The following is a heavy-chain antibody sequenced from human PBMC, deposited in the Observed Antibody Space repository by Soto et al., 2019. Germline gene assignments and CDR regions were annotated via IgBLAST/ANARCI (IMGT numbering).Heavy chain of an antibody. CDR2: IYHTEST. CDR1: GGSISSSFW. Sequence: QVLLQESGPGLVKPSGTLSLTCAVSGGSISSSFWWSWVRQPPGKGLEWIGEIYHTESTVYNPSLKRRVTISVDKSKNQFSLNLDSVTAADTAVYYCARYDFGTFDYWGRGILVTVSS. D-gene: IGHD4-17*01. J-gene: IGHJ4*02. V-gene: IGHV4-4*02. CDR3: ARYDFGTFDY.